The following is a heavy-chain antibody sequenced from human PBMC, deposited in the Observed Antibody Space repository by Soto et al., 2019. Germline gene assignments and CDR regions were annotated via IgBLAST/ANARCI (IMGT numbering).Heavy chain of an antibody. V-gene: IGHV1-69*13. CDR1: GGTFSSYA. D-gene: IGHD2-2*01. CDR3: ARVTNQLLTINWIDP. CDR2: IIPIFGTA. Sequence: SVKVSCKASGGTFSSYAISWVRQAPGQGLEWMGGIIPIFGTANYAQKFQGRVTITADESTSTAYMELSSLRSEDTAVYYCARVTNQLLTINWIDPWGQGTLVTVSS. J-gene: IGHJ5*02.